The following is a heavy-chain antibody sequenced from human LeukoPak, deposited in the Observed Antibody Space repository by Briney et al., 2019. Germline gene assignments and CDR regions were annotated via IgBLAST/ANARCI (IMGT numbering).Heavy chain of an antibody. CDR1: GYTFTSYG. CDR2: ISAYNGNT. D-gene: IGHD3-22*01. J-gene: IGHJ4*02. CDR3: ARATITYYYDSSGYCDY. V-gene: IGHV1-18*01. Sequence: ASVKVSCKASGYTFTSYGISWVRQAPGQGLEWMGWISAYNGNTDYAQKLQGRVTMTTDTSTSTAYMELGSLRSDDTAVYYCARATITYYYDSSGYCDYWGQGTLVTVSS.